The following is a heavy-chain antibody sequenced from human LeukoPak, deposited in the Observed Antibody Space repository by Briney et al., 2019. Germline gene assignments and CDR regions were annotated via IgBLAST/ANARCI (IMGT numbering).Heavy chain of an antibody. D-gene: IGHD3-3*01. J-gene: IGHJ6*03. CDR2: MNPNSGNA. CDR3: ARAPGHDFWTRPYYYYYMDV. Sequence: GASVKVSCKASGYTFINYDINWVRQATGQGLEWMGWMNPNSGNAGYAQKFQGRVTMTRNTSVSTAYMELSSLRSEDTAVYYCARAPGHDFWTRPYYYYYMDVWGNGTTVTVSS. V-gene: IGHV1-8*01. CDR1: GYTFINYD.